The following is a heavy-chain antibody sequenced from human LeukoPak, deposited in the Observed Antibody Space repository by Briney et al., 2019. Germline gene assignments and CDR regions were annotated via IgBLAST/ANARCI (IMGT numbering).Heavy chain of an antibody. V-gene: IGHV4-39*01. CDR1: GGSISSSSYY. CDR3: ARHHVGEGATNAFDI. D-gene: IGHD5-12*01. CDR2: IYYSGST. Sequence: PSETLSLTCTVSGGSISSSSYYWGWIRQPPGKGLEWIGSIYYSGSTYYNPSLKSRVTISVDTSKNQFSLKLSSVAAADTAVYYCARHHVGEGATNAFDIWGQGTMVTVSS. J-gene: IGHJ3*02.